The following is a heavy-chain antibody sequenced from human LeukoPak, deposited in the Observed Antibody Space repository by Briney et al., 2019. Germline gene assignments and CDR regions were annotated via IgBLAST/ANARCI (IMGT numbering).Heavy chain of an antibody. Sequence: SETLSLTCAVSGASISSSNYYWGWVRQSPGKGLEWIGNIYSSGNTYYNASLKSRVTMYRDTSKNQFSLKLSSVTAADTAVYYCARARRLRRHDYGDYFDYWGQGTLVTVSS. V-gene: IGHV4-39*07. CDR2: IYSSGNT. J-gene: IGHJ4*02. CDR3: ARARRLRRHDYGDYFDY. D-gene: IGHD4-17*01. CDR1: GASISSSNYY.